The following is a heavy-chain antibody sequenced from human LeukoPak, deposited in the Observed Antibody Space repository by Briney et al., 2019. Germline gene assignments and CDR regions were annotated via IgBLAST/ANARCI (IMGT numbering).Heavy chain of an antibody. CDR1: GGSFSGYY. CDR2: INHSGST. D-gene: IGHD6-13*01. Sequence: SETLSLTCAVYGGSFSGYYWSWIRQPPGKGLEWIGEINHSGSTNYNPSLKSRVTISVDTSKNQFSLKLSSVTAADTAVYYCARAAAGTSSLDHFDYWGQGTLVTVSS. J-gene: IGHJ4*02. CDR3: ARAAAGTSSLDHFDY. V-gene: IGHV4-34*01.